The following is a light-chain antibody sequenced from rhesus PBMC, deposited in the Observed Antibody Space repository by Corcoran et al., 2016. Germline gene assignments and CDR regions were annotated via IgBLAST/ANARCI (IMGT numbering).Light chain of an antibody. CDR1: QGISSW. CDR2: EAS. Sequence: DIQMTQSPSFLSASVGDTVTITCRASQGISSWVAWYQQKPGKAPKLLIYEASSLQSGVPSRFSGSGSGTDFTLTITSLQSEDFATYYCQQYNIRPWTFGQGTKVDIQ. J-gene: IGKJ1*01. V-gene: IGKV1-22*01. CDR3: QQYNIRPWT.